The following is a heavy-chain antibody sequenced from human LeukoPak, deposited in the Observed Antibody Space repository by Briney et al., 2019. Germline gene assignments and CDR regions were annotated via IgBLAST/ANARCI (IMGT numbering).Heavy chain of an antibody. CDR2: INRGGSA. CDR1: GGSFSGYY. Sequence: SETLSLTCAVYGGSFSGYYWSWIRQPPGKGLEWIGEINRGGSAHYNPSLRSRLTISSDTSKNQFSLKLSSVTAADTAVYYCARGRKEVVVAAKGQFDYWGQGTLVTVSS. CDR3: ARGRKEVVVAAKGQFDY. V-gene: IGHV4-34*01. D-gene: IGHD2-15*01. J-gene: IGHJ4*02.